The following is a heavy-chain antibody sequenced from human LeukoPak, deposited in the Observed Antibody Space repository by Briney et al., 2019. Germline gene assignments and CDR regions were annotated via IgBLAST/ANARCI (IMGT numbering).Heavy chain of an antibody. V-gene: IGHV4-59*01. D-gene: IGHD3-22*01. CDR2: IFYSGST. J-gene: IGHJ4*02. Sequence: SETLSLTCTVSGGSISSYYWSWIRQPPGKGLEWIGYIFYSGSTKYNPSLKSRVSISVDTSKNQFSLKLSSVTAADTAVYYCARVTGYMIEDYFDYWGQGTLVTVSS. CDR1: GGSISSYY. CDR3: ARVTGYMIEDYFDY.